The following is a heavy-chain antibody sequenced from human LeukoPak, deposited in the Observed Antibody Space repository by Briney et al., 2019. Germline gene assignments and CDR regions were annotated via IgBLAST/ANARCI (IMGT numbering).Heavy chain of an antibody. CDR3: ARYIWGSYPTFEDY. Sequence: SETLSLTCTVSGGSISSYYWSWIRQPPGKGLEWIGYISYSGSTNYNPSLKSRVTISVDTSKNQLSLKLNSVTAADTAVYYCARYIWGSYPTFEDYWGQGTLVTVSS. CDR2: ISYSGST. D-gene: IGHD3-16*02. CDR1: GGSISSYY. V-gene: IGHV4-59*01. J-gene: IGHJ4*02.